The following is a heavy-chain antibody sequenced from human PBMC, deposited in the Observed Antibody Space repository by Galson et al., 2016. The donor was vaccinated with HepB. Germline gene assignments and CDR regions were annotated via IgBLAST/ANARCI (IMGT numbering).Heavy chain of an antibody. CDR2: IYHNGNT. J-gene: IGHJ6*02. CDR1: GFAFSSHGL. Sequence: SLRLSCAASGFAFSSHGLYWVRQPPGKGLEWVGEIYHNGNTNYNPSLNSRVTMSVDKSKNQFSLNLTSLTAADTAVYYCARVDSGVIILYYYYRLDVWGHGTTVTVSS. D-gene: IGHD2-21*01. CDR3: ARVDSGVIILYYYYRLDV. V-gene: IGHV4-4*02.